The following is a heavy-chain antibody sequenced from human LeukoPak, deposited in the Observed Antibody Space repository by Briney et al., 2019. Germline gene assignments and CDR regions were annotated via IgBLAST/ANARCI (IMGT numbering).Heavy chain of an antibody. CDR1: GYTLTELS. Sequence: GASVKVSCKVSGYTLTELSMHWVRQAPGKGLEWMGGFDPEDGETIYAQKFQGRVTMTEDTSTDTAYMELSSLRSEDTAVYYCATDLTIHYPLPLDYWGQGTLVTVSS. D-gene: IGHD1-26*01. CDR3: ATDLTIHYPLPLDY. J-gene: IGHJ4*02. V-gene: IGHV1-24*01. CDR2: FDPEDGET.